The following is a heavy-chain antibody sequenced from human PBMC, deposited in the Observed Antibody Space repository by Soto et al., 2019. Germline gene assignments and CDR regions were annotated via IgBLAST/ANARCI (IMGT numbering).Heavy chain of an antibody. CDR1: GFTVSSNY. V-gene: IGHV3-66*01. CDR3: ARERDYDILTGPPDYYYYGMDV. J-gene: IGHJ6*02. CDR2: IYSGGST. Sequence: GGSLRLSCAASGFTVSSNYMSWVRQAPGKGLEWVSVIYSGGSTYYADSVKGRFTISRDNSKNTLYLQMNSLRAEDTAVYYCARERDYDILTGPPDYYYYGMDVWGQGTTVTVSS. D-gene: IGHD3-9*01.